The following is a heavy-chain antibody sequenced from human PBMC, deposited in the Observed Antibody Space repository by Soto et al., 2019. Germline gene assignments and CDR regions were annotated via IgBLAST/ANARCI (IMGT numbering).Heavy chain of an antibody. CDR1: GFTFSSYS. Sequence: GGSLRLSCAASGFTFSSYSMNWVRQAPGKGLEWVSYISSSSSTIYYADSVKGRFTISRDNAKNSLYLQMNSLRVEDTAVYYCVRGGGSSQTYYYYYMDVWGKGTTVTVSS. CDR2: ISSSSSTI. D-gene: IGHD2-15*01. J-gene: IGHJ6*03. V-gene: IGHV3-48*01. CDR3: VRGGGSSQTYYYYYMDV.